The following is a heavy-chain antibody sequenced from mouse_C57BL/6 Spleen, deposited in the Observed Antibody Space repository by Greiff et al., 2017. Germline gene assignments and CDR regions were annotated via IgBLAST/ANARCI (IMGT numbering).Heavy chain of an antibody. CDR1: GFTFSSYG. CDR2: ISSGGSYT. CDR3: ARHQLGNYAMDY. D-gene: IGHD3-3*01. Sequence: EVMLVESGGDLVKPGGSLKLSCAASGFTFSSYGMSWVRQTPDKRLEWVATISSGGSYTYYPDSVKGRFTISRDNAKNTLYLQMSSLKSEDTAMYYCARHQLGNYAMDYWGQGTSVTVSS. V-gene: IGHV5-6*01. J-gene: IGHJ4*01.